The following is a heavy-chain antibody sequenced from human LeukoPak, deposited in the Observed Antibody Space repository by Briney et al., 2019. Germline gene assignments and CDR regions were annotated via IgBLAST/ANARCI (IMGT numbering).Heavy chain of an antibody. Sequence: GGSLRLSCAVSGFTFSDHYMGWIRQAPGKGLEWLSYISDNGRNIYYADSVKGRFTISRDNAKNSLYLQMDSLRAEDTAVYYCARDSPPDNWGQGTLVTVSS. CDR1: GFTFSDHY. V-gene: IGHV3-11*04. CDR2: ISDNGRNI. J-gene: IGHJ4*02. CDR3: ARDSPPDN.